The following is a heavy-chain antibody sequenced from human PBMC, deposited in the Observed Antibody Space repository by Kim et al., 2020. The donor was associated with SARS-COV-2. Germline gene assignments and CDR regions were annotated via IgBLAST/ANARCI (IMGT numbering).Heavy chain of an antibody. CDR1: GGSISSSSYY. J-gene: IGHJ4*02. Sequence: SETLSLTCTVSGGSISSSSYYWGWIRQPPGKGLEWIGSIYYSGSTYYNPSLKSRVTISVDTSKNQFSMKLSSVTAADTAVYYCARHEVWFGELLHVDYWGQGTRVTVSS. D-gene: IGHD3-10*01. CDR3: ARHEVWFGELLHVDY. V-gene: IGHV4-39*01. CDR2: IYYSGST.